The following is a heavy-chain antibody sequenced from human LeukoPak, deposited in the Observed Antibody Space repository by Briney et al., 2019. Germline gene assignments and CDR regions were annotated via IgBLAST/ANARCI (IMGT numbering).Heavy chain of an antibody. V-gene: IGHV3-30*02. Sequence: SGGSLRLSCXASXFTFSSYGMHWVRQAPGKGLEWVAFIRYDGSNKYYADSVKGRFTISRDNSKNTLYLQMNSLRAEDTAVYYCAKDRRGYSYGYSFFDYWGQGALVTVSS. CDR1: XFTFSSYG. CDR2: IRYDGSNK. D-gene: IGHD5-18*01. J-gene: IGHJ4*02. CDR3: AKDRRGYSYGYSFFDY.